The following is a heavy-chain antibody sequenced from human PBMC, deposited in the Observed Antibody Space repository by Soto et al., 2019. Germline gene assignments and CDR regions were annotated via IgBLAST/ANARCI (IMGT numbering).Heavy chain of an antibody. V-gene: IGHV3-23*01. D-gene: IGHD3-3*01. CDR1: GFTFSSYA. CDR2: ISGCGGST. Sequence: PGGSLRLSCAASGFTFSSYAMSWVRQAPGKGLEWVSAISGCGGSTYYADSVKGRSTISRDNSKNTLYLQMNSLRAEDTAVYYCAKDIIFGVVIVTDYYGMDVWGQGTTVTVSS. J-gene: IGHJ6*02. CDR3: AKDIIFGVVIVTDYYGMDV.